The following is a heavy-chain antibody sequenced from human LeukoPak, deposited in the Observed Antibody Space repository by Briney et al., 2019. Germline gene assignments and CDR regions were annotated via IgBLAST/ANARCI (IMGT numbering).Heavy chain of an antibody. V-gene: IGHV1-69*04. CDR3: ARVPQGSSWPYYFDY. D-gene: IGHD6-13*01. CDR1: GGTFSTYA. CDR2: IVPILGTA. Sequence: SVTETCKASGGTFSTYAISWVRQAPGHGLEWVGRIVPILGTANYAQNFQGRVTITADRSTTTAYMELSSLRSEDTAVYYCARVPQGSSWPYYFDYCGQGTLVTVSS. J-gene: IGHJ4*02.